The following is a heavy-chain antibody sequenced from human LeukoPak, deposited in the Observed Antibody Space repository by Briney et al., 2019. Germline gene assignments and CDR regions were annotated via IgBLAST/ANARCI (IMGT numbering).Heavy chain of an antibody. CDR3: ARDPRGYSSGSDDF. CDR2: ISNSGSTI. CDR1: GFTFSSYE. V-gene: IGHV3-48*03. Sequence: GGSLRLSCAASGFTFSSYEMNWVRQAPKKGLEWVSYISNSGSTIYYADSVKGRFTISRDNAKNSLYLRMNSLRADDTAVYYCARDPRGYSSGSDDFWGQGTLVTVSS. D-gene: IGHD5-18*01. J-gene: IGHJ4*02.